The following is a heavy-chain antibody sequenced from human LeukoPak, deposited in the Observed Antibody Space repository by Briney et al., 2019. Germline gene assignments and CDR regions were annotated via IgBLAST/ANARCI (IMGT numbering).Heavy chain of an antibody. D-gene: IGHD3-10*01. CDR1: GGSISSGSYY. J-gene: IGHJ4*02. V-gene: IGHV4-61*02. Sequence: SETLSLTCTVSGGSISSGSYYWSWIRQPAGKGLEWIGRIYTSGSTNYNPSLKSRVTISVDTSKNQFSLKLSSVTAADTAVYYCARDQYYASGSYSWGQGTLVTVSS. CDR2: IYTSGST. CDR3: ARDQYYASGSYS.